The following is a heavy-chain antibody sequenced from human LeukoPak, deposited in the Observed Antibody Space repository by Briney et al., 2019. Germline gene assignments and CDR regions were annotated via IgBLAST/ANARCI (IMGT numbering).Heavy chain of an antibody. CDR3: AKEIGPFAGFDY. J-gene: IGHJ4*02. V-gene: IGHV3-33*06. Sequence: GGSLRLSCAASGFIFNKYGMQWVRQAPGKGLEWVAVIWADGNHKYYANSVKCRFTISRDNSKNTMNLQMNSLRADDTAAYYCAKEIGPFAGFDYWGQGILVTVSS. CDR1: GFIFNKYG. CDR2: IWADGNHK. D-gene: IGHD3-16*01.